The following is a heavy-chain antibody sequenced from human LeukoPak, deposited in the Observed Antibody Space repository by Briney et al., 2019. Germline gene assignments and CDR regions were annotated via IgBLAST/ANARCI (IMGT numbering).Heavy chain of an antibody. Sequence: SETLSLTCAVYGGSFSGYYWSWIRQPPGKGLEWIGEINHSGSTNYNPSLKSRVTISVDTSKNQFSLNLSSVTAADTAVYYCATTTIRLGYWGQGTLVTVSS. J-gene: IGHJ4*02. D-gene: IGHD1-26*01. V-gene: IGHV4-34*01. CDR2: INHSGST. CDR1: GGSFSGYY. CDR3: ATTTIRLGY.